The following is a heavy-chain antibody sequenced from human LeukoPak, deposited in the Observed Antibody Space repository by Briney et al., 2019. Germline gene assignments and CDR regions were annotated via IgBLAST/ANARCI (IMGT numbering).Heavy chain of an antibody. CDR3: ARDGCSSTSCQYYYYYMDV. V-gene: IGHV3-21*01. CDR1: GFTFSSYS. D-gene: IGHD2-2*01. Sequence: AGGSLRLSCAASGFTFSSYSMNWVRQAPGKGLEWVSSISSSSSYIYYADSVKGRFTISRDNAKNSLYPQMNSLRAEDTAVYYCARDGCSSTSCQYYYYYMDVWGKGTTVTVSS. CDR2: ISSSSSYI. J-gene: IGHJ6*03.